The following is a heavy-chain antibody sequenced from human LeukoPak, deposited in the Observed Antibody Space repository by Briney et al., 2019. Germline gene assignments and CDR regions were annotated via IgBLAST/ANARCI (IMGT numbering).Heavy chain of an antibody. Sequence: SETLSLTCTVSGGSISSYHWSWIRQPPGKGLEWIGFIFYTGTTNYNPSLKSRVTISLDMSKNQFSLKLSSVTAADTAVYFCATGGASSEPFDYWGQGTLVTVSS. CDR3: ATGGASSEPFDY. V-gene: IGHV4-59*01. CDR2: IFYTGTT. D-gene: IGHD6-13*01. J-gene: IGHJ4*02. CDR1: GGSISSYH.